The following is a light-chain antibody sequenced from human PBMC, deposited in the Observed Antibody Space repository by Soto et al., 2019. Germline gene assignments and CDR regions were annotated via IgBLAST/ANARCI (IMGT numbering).Light chain of an antibody. CDR2: DAS. J-gene: IGKJ5*01. V-gene: IGKV1-33*01. Sequence: DIQMTQSPSSLSASVGDRVTITCRASQDISNYLNWYQQRPGKAPQLLLYDASNLERGVPSRFSGTRSGTHFTFAITSLQPEDVATDYCQQSDSLPITFGQGTRLEI. CDR1: QDISNY. CDR3: QQSDSLPIT.